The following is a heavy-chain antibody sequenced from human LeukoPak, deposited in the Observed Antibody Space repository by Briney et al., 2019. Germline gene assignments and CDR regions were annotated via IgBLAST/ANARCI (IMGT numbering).Heavy chain of an antibody. J-gene: IGHJ4*02. CDR3: ATTEEYYDSSGYYSPTDY. V-gene: IGHV4-39*01. D-gene: IGHD3-22*01. CDR1: GGSISSSSYY. CDR2: IYYSGST. Sequence: KPSETLSLTCTVSGGSISSSSYYWGWIRQPPGKGLEWIGSIYYSGSTYYNPSLKSRVTISVDTSKNQFSLKLSSVTAADTAVYYCATTEEYYDSSGYYSPTDYWGQGTLVTVSS.